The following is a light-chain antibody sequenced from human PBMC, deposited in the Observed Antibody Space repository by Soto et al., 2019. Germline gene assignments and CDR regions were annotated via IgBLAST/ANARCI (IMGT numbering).Light chain of an antibody. V-gene: IGKV3-20*01. J-gene: IGKJ1*01. CDR2: GAS. CDR3: QQYYDWPQT. CDR1: QSVSSY. Sequence: EVVFTQSPVTLSLSPGERATLSCRASQSVSSYLAWYQQKPGQAPRLLIYGASSRATGIPDRFSGSGSGTDFSLTISRLEPEDFAVYYCQQYYDWPQTFGQGTKVDIK.